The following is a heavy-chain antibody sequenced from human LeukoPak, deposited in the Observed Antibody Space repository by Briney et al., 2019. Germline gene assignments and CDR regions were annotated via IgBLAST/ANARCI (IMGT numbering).Heavy chain of an antibody. CDR2: FYTSANT. V-gene: IGHV4-4*09. Sequence: SETLSLTCTVSGDSVSGYYGSWIRQPPGKGLEWIGYFYTSANTNYNPSLKSRVTMSVDTSKNQFSLKLSSVTAADTAVYYCARGLRDEERHYGYYYMDVWGKGTTVTVSS. CDR3: ARGLRDEERHYGYYYMDV. D-gene: IGHD3-22*01. CDR1: GDSVSGYY. J-gene: IGHJ6*03.